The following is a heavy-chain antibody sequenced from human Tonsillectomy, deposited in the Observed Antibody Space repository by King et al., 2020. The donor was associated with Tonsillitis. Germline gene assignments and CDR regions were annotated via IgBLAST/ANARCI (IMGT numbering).Heavy chain of an antibody. CDR1: GFTFGDYG. V-gene: IGHV3-20*04. CDR2: INWNGGHI. J-gene: IGHJ4*02. CDR3: ARERRDGYNYPIDY. Sequence: EVQLVESGGGVVRPGGSLRLSCAASGFTFGDYGMNWVRQAPGKGLEWVSGINWNGGHIGYADSVKGRFTISRDNAKNSLYLQMNSLRAEDTALYYCARERRDGYNYPIDYWGQGTLVTVSS. D-gene: IGHD5-24*01.